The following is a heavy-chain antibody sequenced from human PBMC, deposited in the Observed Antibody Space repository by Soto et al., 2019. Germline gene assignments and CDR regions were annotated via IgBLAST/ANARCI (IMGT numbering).Heavy chain of an antibody. CDR1: GGSFSGYY. CDR2: INHSGST. V-gene: IGHV4-34*01. Sequence: SETLSLTCAVYGGSFSGYYWSWIRQPPGKGLEWIGEINHSGSTNYNPSLKSRVTISVDTSKNQFSLKLSSVTAADTAVYYCAREAVYCSSTSCYGDWFDPWGQGTLVTVSS. CDR3: AREAVYCSSTSCYGDWFDP. D-gene: IGHD2-2*01. J-gene: IGHJ5*02.